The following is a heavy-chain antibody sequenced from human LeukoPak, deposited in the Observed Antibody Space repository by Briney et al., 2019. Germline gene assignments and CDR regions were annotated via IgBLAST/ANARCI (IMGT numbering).Heavy chain of an antibody. J-gene: IGHJ2*01. CDR2: ISGSGGST. CDR1: GFTFSSYA. CDR3: AKEARAYFGGGCYHWRYFDL. V-gene: IGHV3-23*01. D-gene: IGHD2-21*02. Sequence: PGGSLRLSCAASGFTFSSYAMSWVRQAPGKGLEWVSAISGSGGSTYYADSVKGRFTISRDNSKNTLYLQMNSLRAEDKAIYYYAKEARAYFGGGCYHWRYFDLWGRGTLVTVSS.